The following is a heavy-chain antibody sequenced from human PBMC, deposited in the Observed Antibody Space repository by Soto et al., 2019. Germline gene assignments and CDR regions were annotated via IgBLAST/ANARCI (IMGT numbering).Heavy chain of an antibody. J-gene: IGHJ6*03. D-gene: IGHD6-19*01. CDR3: ARHEVRYSSGWKNYYYYMDV. CDR2: IYPGDSDT. V-gene: IGHV5-51*01. Sequence: ESLKISCKGSGYSFTSYWIGWVRQMPGKGLEWMGIIYPGDSDTRYSPSFQGQVTISADKSISTAYLQWSSLKASDTAMYYCARHEVRYSSGWKNYYYYMDVWGKGTTVTVSS. CDR1: GYSFTSYW.